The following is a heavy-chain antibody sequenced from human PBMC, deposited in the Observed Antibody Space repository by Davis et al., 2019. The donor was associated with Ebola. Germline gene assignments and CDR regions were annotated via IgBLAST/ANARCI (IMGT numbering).Heavy chain of an antibody. CDR2: ISTTTGTP. Sequence: AASVKVSCRASGYTFTNSAMNWVRQAPGQGLEWMGWISTTTGTPTYAQGFTGRFVFSLDTSVSTAYLQISGLKAEDTAVYYCARAGELDYWGQGTLVTVSS. CDR3: ARAGELDY. V-gene: IGHV7-4-1*02. J-gene: IGHJ4*02. CDR1: GYTFTNSA. D-gene: IGHD1-14*01.